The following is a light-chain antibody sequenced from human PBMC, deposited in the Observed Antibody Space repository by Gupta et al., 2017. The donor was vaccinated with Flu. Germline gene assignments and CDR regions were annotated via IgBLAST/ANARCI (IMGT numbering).Light chain of an antibody. CDR2: EVN. CDR1: SSDVGGYHL. V-gene: IGLV2-23*02. Sequence: TSSDVGGYHLVSWYQQHPGKAPILMIYEVNKRPSGVSHRFSGSKSGNTASLTISGLQTEDEGHYYCWSYGGNSIVVFGGGTKLTVL. J-gene: IGLJ2*01. CDR3: WSYGGNSIVV.